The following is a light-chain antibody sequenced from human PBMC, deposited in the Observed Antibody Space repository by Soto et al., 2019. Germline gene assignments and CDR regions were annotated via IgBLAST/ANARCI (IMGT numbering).Light chain of an antibody. J-gene: IGKJ4*01. CDR3: KQGST. CDR2: DVS. V-gene: IGKV1-33*01. CDR1: EHITSY. Sequence: QLTQSPSSLSASVGDRVTISCQASEHITSYLNWYQQKPGKAPKILIYDVSNLETGVPSRFSGSGSGTDFTFTISNLQSEDIAHYYCKQGSTFGGGTKVEIK.